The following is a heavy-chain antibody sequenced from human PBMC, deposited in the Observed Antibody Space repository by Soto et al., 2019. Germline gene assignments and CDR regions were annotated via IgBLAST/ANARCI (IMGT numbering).Heavy chain of an antibody. CDR1: GGSISSSNW. J-gene: IGHJ5*02. V-gene: IGHV4-4*02. CDR3: ARGKEWELLSWFDP. Sequence: PSETLSLTCAVSGGSISSSNWWSWVRQPPGKGLEWIGEIYHSGSTNYNPSLKSRVTISVDKSKNQFSLKLSSVTAADTAVYYCARGKEWELLSWFDPWGQGTLVAVSS. D-gene: IGHD1-26*01. CDR2: IYHSGST.